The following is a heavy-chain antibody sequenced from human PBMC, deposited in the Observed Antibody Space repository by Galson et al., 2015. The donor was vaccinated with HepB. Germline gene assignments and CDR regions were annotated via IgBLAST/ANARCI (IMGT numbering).Heavy chain of an antibody. V-gene: IGHV1-69*13. CDR2: IIPIFHTP. CDR3: ATWAHYYDTSGYYYDS. Sequence: SVKVSCKASGGTFNTYAISWVRQAPGQGLERMGGIIPIFHTPDYTQRFQGRVTITADESTSTAYMELRSLRFEDSAVYYCATWAHYYDTSGYYYDSWGQGTRVTVS. D-gene: IGHD3-22*01. CDR1: GGTFNTYA. J-gene: IGHJ1*01.